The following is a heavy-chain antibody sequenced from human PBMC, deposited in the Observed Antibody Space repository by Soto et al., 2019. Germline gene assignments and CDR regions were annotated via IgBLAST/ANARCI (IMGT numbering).Heavy chain of an antibody. D-gene: IGHD2-15*01. CDR2: IYPGDSDT. CDR3: AKLGYSSGGICYGHDDHNDYNYKDV. V-gene: IGHV5-51*01. Sequence: GESLKISCKGSGYSFTSYWIGWVRQMPGKGLEWKGIIYPGDSDTRYSPSFQGQVTISADKSISTAYLQWSSLKASDTAMYYCAKLGYSSGGICYGHDDHNDYNYKDVCVKGTTVT. J-gene: IGHJ6*03. CDR1: GYSFTSYW.